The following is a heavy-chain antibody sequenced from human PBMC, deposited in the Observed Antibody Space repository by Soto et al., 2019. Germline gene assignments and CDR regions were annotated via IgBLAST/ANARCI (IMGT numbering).Heavy chain of an antibody. V-gene: IGHV1-69*06. CDR3: ARDRSSSWYNGTFCFDS. CDR2: IIPLFDAT. J-gene: IGHJ4*02. CDR1: GGTFTTYD. Sequence: QVQLVQSGAEVRKPGSSVKVSCKASGGTFTTYDISWVRQAPGQGLEWMGGIIPLFDATKYAQKFQGRVTITADKSTGTAYMELGSLGSEDTAMYYCARDRSSSWYNGTFCFDSWGQGTLVTVSS. D-gene: IGHD6-19*01.